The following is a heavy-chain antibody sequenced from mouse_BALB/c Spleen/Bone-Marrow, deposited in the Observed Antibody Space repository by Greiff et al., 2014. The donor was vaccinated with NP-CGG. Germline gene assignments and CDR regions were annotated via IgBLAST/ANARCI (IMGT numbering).Heavy chain of an antibody. CDR2: IDPASGNT. Sequence: EVQLQQSGAELVKPGASVKLSCTASGFNIKDTYMHWVKQRPEQGLEWIGRIDPASGNTKFDPKFQGKATIASDTSSNTAYLQLSSLTSEDTAVYYCAAYYYVSSYGFAYWGRGTLVTVSA. CDR1: GFNIKDTY. D-gene: IGHD1-1*01. CDR3: AAYYYVSSYGFAY. V-gene: IGHV14-3*02. J-gene: IGHJ3*01.